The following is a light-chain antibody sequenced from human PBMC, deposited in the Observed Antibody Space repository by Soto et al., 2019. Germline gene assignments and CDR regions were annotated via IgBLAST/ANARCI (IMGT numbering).Light chain of an antibody. CDR2: GTA. J-gene: IGKJ5*01. Sequence: EIFKTQSPATLSLSQGEIATLSCKASQSVSSSYLAWYQQKLGQTPRLLIYGTANRATGIPDRFSGSGSGTDFTLTISRLEPEDFAVYYCQLYGSSPGTFGQGTRLEIK. CDR3: QLYGSSPGT. CDR1: QSVSSSY. V-gene: IGKV3-20*01.